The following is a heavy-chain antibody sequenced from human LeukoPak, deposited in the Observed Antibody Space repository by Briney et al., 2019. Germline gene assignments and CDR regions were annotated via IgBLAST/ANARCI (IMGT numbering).Heavy chain of an antibody. V-gene: IGHV4-59*01. CDR3: AKIAAAGSYNDAFDI. Sequence: SETLSLTCTVSGGSISSYYWSWIRQPPGKGLEWIGYIYYSGSTNYNPSLKSRVTISVDTSKNQFSLKLSSVTAADTAVYYCAKIAAAGSYNDAFDIWGQGTMVTVSS. D-gene: IGHD6-13*01. J-gene: IGHJ3*02. CDR1: GGSISSYY. CDR2: IYYSGST.